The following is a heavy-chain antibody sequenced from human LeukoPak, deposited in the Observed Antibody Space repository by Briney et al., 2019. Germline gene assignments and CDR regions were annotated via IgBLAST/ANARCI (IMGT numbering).Heavy chain of an antibody. J-gene: IGHJ4*02. Sequence: GGSLRLSCAASEFTFSSYEMNWVRQAPGKGLEWVSYISSSGSTILYADSVKGRFTISRDNAKNSLYLQMNSLRAEDTAVYYCASVPRGSWRFGSLYYFDYWGQGTLVTVSS. CDR2: ISSSGSTI. CDR3: ASVPRGSWRFGSLYYFDY. CDR1: EFTFSSYE. D-gene: IGHD3-10*01. V-gene: IGHV3-48*03.